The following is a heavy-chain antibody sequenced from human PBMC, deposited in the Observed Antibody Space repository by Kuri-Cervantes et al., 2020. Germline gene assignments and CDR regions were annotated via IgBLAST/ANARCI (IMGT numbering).Heavy chain of an antibody. J-gene: IGHJ6*03. CDR1: GFTFSDYY. Sequence: GESLKISCAASGFTFSDYYMSWIRQAPGKGLEWVSYISSSGSTIYYADSVKGRFTISRDNSKNMLYLQMNNLKTDDTAVYFCAKVQGYKYYYMDVWGKGTTVTVSS. CDR3: AKVQGYKYYYMDV. V-gene: IGHV3-11*04. CDR2: ISSSGSTI.